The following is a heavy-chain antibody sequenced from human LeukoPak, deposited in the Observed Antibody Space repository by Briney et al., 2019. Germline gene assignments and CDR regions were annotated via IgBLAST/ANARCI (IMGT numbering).Heavy chain of an antibody. CDR3: ARAALHYGDYVDRRAFDI. V-gene: IGHV3-13*01. CDR1: GFTFSSYD. Sequence: PGGSLRLSCAASGFTFSSYDMHWVRQATGKGLEWVSAIGTAGDTCYPGSVKGRFTISRENAKNSLYLQMNSLRAGDTAVYYCARAALHYGDYVDRRAFDIWGQGTMVTVSS. D-gene: IGHD4-17*01. J-gene: IGHJ3*02. CDR2: IGTAGDT.